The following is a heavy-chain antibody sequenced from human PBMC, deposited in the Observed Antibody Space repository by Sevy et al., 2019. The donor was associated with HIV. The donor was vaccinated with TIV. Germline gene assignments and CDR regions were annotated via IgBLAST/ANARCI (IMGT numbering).Heavy chain of an antibody. Sequence: GGSLRLSCAASGFTFSKYSMSWVRQPPGKGLEWVSTLSFGCGEINYADFVKGRFTISRDNSKSSAYLQMNNLRPEDTAVYYCAREGCTKPHDYWGQGTLVTVSS. J-gene: IGHJ4*02. V-gene: IGHV3-23*01. CDR3: AREGCTKPHDY. CDR1: GFTFSKYS. CDR2: LSFGCGEI. D-gene: IGHD2-8*01.